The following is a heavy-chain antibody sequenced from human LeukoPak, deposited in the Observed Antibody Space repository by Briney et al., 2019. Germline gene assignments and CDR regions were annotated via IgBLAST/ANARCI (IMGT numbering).Heavy chain of an antibody. CDR2: ISSSGSTI. Sequence: TGGSPRLSCAASGFTFSSYEMNWVRQAPGKGLEWVSYISSSGSTIYYADSVKGRFTISRDNAKNSLYLQMNGLRAEDTAVYYCASYVWGSYRGPSGGDYWGQGTLVTVSS. CDR3: ASYVWGSYRGPSGGDY. V-gene: IGHV3-48*03. D-gene: IGHD3-16*02. CDR1: GFTFSSYE. J-gene: IGHJ4*02.